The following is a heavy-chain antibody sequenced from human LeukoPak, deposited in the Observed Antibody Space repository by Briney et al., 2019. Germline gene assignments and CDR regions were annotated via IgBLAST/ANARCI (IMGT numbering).Heavy chain of an antibody. D-gene: IGHD2-15*01. V-gene: IGHV3-33*01. J-gene: IGHJ3*02. Sequence: GGSLRLSCAASGFTFSSYGMHWVRQAPGKGLEWVAVIWYDGSNKYYADSVKGRFTISRDNSKNTLYLQTNSLRAEDTAVYYCATSPDIVVVVPRVAFDIWGQGTMVTVSS. CDR2: IWYDGSNK. CDR3: ATSPDIVVVVPRVAFDI. CDR1: GFTFSSYG.